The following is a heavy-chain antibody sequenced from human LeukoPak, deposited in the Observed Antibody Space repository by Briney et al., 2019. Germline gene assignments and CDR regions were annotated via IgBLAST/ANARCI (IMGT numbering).Heavy chain of an antibody. Sequence: GGSLRLSCAASGFAFSSYWMHWVRQAPGKGMVWVSRINSDGSSTSYADSVKGRFTISRDNAKNTLYLQMNSLRAEDTAVYYCARAPLTGDRGYYYGMDVWGQGTTVTVSS. V-gene: IGHV3-74*01. CDR1: GFAFSSYW. CDR2: INSDGSST. D-gene: IGHD7-27*01. CDR3: ARAPLTGDRGYYYGMDV. J-gene: IGHJ6*02.